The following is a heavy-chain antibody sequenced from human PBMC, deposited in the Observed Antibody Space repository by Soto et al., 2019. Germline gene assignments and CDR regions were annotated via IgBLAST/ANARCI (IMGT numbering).Heavy chain of an antibody. CDR3: ARASNTVTGDYYGMDV. CDR1: GFSFSTYW. V-gene: IGHV3-7*01. CDR2: IKQDGSEK. Sequence: HPGGSLRLSCAASGFSFSTYWMSWVRQAPGKGLEWVANIKQDGSEKYYVDSVKGRFTISRDNAKNSLYLQMNSLRAEDTAVYYCARASNTVTGDYYGMDVWGQGTTVTVSS. J-gene: IGHJ6*02. D-gene: IGHD4-4*01.